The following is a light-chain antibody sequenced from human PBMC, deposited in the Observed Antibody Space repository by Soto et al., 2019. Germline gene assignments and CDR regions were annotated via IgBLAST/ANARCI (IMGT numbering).Light chain of an antibody. CDR3: QQRSNWPPLT. V-gene: IGKV3-15*01. J-gene: IGKJ4*01. CDR2: GAS. Sequence: EIVMTQSPVTLSVSPGGGATLSCRASQSAGTNLAWYQQQPGQPPRLLIYGASIRATGVPGRFSGSGSGTEFTLTISSLQSEDFAVYYCQQRSNWPPLTFGGGTKVEIK. CDR1: QSAGTN.